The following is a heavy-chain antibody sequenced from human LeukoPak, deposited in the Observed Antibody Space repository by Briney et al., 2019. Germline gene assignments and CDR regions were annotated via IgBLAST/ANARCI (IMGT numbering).Heavy chain of an antibody. CDR1: GYTRTELS. Sequence: ASVKVSCKGSGYTRTELSRHCFRQALGKAPGWMGGLDGEDGETIYAQKFQGRVTMTEDTSTDTAYMELSSLRSEDTAVYYCATVKDSSGYYYRSADYYYYGMDVWGQGTTVTVS. CDR2: LDGEDGET. J-gene: IGHJ6*02. D-gene: IGHD3-22*01. V-gene: IGHV1-24*01. CDR3: ATVKDSSGYYYRSADYYYYGMDV.